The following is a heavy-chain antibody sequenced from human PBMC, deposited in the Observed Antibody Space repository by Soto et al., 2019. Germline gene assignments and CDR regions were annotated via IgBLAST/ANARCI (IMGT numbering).Heavy chain of an antibody. Sequence: PGGSLIISCAGSGFTVNNSIMTWVRQAPGKGLERVSGINDNGEVIYYADSVKGRFTLSRDSAKNTMYLQMNSLTVDDTAVYYCAKGGLRRRHDPWGRGIQVTVSS. CDR2: INDNGEVI. CDR1: GFTVNNSI. CDR3: AKGGLRRRHDP. V-gene: IGHV3-23*01. J-gene: IGHJ5*02. D-gene: IGHD6-25*01.